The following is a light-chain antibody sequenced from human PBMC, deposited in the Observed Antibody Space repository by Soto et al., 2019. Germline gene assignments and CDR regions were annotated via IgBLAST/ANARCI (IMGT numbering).Light chain of an antibody. V-gene: IGKV3-15*01. CDR2: GAS. CDR3: QQYYTWPPT. Sequence: EIVMTQSPATLSASPGERATLSCRASQSVSNNLAWYQQKPGQAPRLLIDGASTRATGIPARFSGSGSGTEFTLTISGLQSEDFAVYYCQQYYTWPPTFGGGTEVDIK. CDR1: QSVSNN. J-gene: IGKJ4*01.